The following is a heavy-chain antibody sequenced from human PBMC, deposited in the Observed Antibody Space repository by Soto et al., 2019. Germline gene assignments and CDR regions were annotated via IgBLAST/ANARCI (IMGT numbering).Heavy chain of an antibody. D-gene: IGHD6-19*01. CDR2: TYYRSNWRH. Sequence: SQTLSLTRALSGASVSSNTAAWNWIRSSPSRGLEWLGRTYYRSNWRHDYAVSVRSRITVNPDTSKNHFSLQLNSVTPDDTAVYYCARGVAGSGFDLWGQGTLVTVSS. V-gene: IGHV6-1*01. J-gene: IGHJ4*02. CDR1: GASVSSNTAA. CDR3: ARGVAGSGFDL.